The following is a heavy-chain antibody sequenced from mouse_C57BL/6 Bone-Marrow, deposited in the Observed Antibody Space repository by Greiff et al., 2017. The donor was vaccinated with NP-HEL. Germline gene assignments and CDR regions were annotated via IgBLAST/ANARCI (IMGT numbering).Heavy chain of an antibody. Sequence: EVMLVESGGDLVKPGGSLQLSCAASGFTFSSYGMSWVRQTPDKRLEWVATISSGGSYTYYPDSVKGRFTISRDNAKNTLYLQMSSLKSEDTAMYYCARHAPLRDWFAYWGQGTLVTVSA. J-gene: IGHJ3*01. CDR3: ARHAPLRDWFAY. CDR1: GFTFSSYG. CDR2: ISSGGSYT. V-gene: IGHV5-6*01. D-gene: IGHD1-1*01.